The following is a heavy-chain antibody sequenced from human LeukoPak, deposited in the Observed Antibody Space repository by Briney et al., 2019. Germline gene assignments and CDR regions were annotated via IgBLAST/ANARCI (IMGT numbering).Heavy chain of an antibody. CDR2: IYHSGST. J-gene: IGHJ6*03. CDR1: GFTFSNAW. V-gene: IGHV4-4*02. Sequence: RSGGSLRLSCAASGFTFSNAWMSWVRQPPGKGLEWIGEIYHSGSTNYNPSLKSRVTISVDKSKNQFSLKLSSVTAADTAVYYCARAYSSSWYRVHYYMDVWGKGTTVTVSS. D-gene: IGHD6-13*01. CDR3: ARAYSSSWYRVHYYMDV.